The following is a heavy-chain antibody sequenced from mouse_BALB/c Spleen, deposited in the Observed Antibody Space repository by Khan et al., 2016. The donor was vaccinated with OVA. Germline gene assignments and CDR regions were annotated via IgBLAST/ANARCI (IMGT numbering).Heavy chain of an antibody. V-gene: IGHV1-9*01. CDR3: ARRNYYGSTSWFGY. CDR2: ILPGSNSS. J-gene: IGHJ3*01. CDR1: GYTFSSYW. D-gene: IGHD1-1*01. Sequence: QVQLKQSGAELMKPGASVKISCKATGYTFSSYWIEWVKQRPGHGLEWIGEILPGSNSSNYNERFKGRATITADTSSNTAYIQLNSLTSEDSAIYYCARRNYYGSTSWFGYWGQGTLVTVST.